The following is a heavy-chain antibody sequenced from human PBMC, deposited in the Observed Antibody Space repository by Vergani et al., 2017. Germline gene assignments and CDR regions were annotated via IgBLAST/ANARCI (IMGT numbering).Heavy chain of an antibody. V-gene: IGHV3-72*01. D-gene: IGHD1-1*01. CDR1: GFTFGYYA. CDR3: VRVKGSNWNDHLYDI. Sequence: EVQLVESGGDLVQPGRSLRLSCTASGFTFGYYAMDWFRQAPGKGLEWVGRIRNKANDYTTQYAASVKGRFTISRDDSKSYLYLQMNSLQTEDTALYYCVRVKGSNWNDHLYDIWGQGTLVPFSS. J-gene: IGHJ3*02. CDR2: IRNKANDYTT.